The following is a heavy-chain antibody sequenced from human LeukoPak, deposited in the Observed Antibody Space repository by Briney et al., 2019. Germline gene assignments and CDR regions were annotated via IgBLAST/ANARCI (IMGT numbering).Heavy chain of an antibody. Sequence: PGGSLRLSCAASGFTFDDYAMHWVRQAPGKGLLWVSGVSWNSGSIGYADSVKGRFTISRDNAKNSLYLQMNSLRAEDTALYYCAKDKSSSRRFGAFDYWGQGTLVTVSS. CDR1: GFTFDDYA. J-gene: IGHJ4*02. V-gene: IGHV3-9*01. CDR2: VSWNSGSI. D-gene: IGHD6-13*01. CDR3: AKDKSSSRRFGAFDY.